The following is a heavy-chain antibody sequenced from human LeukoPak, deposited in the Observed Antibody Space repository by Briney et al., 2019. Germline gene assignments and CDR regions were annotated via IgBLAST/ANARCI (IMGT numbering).Heavy chain of an antibody. D-gene: IGHD2-8*01. CDR1: GGSVSSGSYY. Sequence: SETLSLTCTVSGGSVSSGSYYWSWIRQPPGKGLEWIGEINHSGSTNYNPSLKSRVTISVDTSKNQFSLKLSSVTAADTAVYYCARGIMVYAIWGQGTLVTVSS. CDR2: INHSGST. CDR3: ARGIMVYAI. V-gene: IGHV4-39*07. J-gene: IGHJ4*02.